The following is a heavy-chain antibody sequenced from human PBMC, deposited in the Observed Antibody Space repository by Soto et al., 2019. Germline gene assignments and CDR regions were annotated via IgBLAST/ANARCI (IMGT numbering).Heavy chain of an antibody. CDR1: GGTFSSYA. D-gene: IGHD1-1*01. CDR2: IIPIFGTA. CDR3: ARDNWRVSNKLERSMRYYYGMDV. Sequence: GASVKVSCKASGGTFSSYAISWVRQAPGQGLEWMGGIIPIFGTANYAQKFQGRVTITADESTSTAYMELSSLRSEDTAVYYRARDNWRVSNKLERSMRYYYGMDVWGQGTTVTVSS. V-gene: IGHV1-69*13. J-gene: IGHJ6*02.